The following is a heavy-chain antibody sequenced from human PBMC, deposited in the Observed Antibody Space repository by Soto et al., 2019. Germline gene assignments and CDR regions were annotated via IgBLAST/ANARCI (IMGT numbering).Heavy chain of an antibody. D-gene: IGHD2-8*01. J-gene: IGHJ6*02. CDR3: ARDPSDCTNGVCYPRYYYGMDV. V-gene: IGHV4-31*03. CDR1: GGSISSGGYY. Sequence: SETLSLTCTVSGGSISSGGYYWSWIRQHPGKGLEWIGYIYYSGSTYYNPSLKSRVTISVDTSKNQFSLKLSSVTAADTAVYYCARDPSDCTNGVCYPRYYYGMDVWGQGTTVTVSS. CDR2: IYYSGST.